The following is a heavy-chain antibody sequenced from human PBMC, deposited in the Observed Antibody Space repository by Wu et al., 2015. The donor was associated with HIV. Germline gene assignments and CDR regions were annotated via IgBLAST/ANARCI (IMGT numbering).Heavy chain of an antibody. CDR2: MDPKSGSA. J-gene: IGHJ1*01. Sequence: QVQLVQSGTVVQKPGTSVRVSCKISGYRFTSFNINWIRQVDGRGLEWLGWMDPKSGSAAFGRNFQGRISMTRNNSISTAYMELSRVTSDDTAIYYCARVGVLLTSAQLLEYFQHWGQGTRVVVS. V-gene: IGHV1-8*02. CDR1: GYRFTSFN. D-gene: IGHD1-26*01. CDR3: ARVGVLLTSAQLLEYFQH.